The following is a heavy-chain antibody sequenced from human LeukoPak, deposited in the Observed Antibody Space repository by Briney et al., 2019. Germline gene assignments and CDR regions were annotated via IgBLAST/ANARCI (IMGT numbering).Heavy chain of an antibody. CDR2: IYHSGST. J-gene: IGHJ6*02. Sequence: SETLSLTCAVSGGSISSGGYSWSWIRQPPGKGLEWIGHIYHSGSTYYNPSLKSRVTISVDRSKNQFSLKLSSVTAADTAVYYCARAGYGSGSYPPPLYYYYGMDVWGQGTTVTVSS. CDR1: GGSISSGGYS. CDR3: ARAGYGSGSYPPPLYYYYGMDV. D-gene: IGHD3-10*01. V-gene: IGHV4-30-2*01.